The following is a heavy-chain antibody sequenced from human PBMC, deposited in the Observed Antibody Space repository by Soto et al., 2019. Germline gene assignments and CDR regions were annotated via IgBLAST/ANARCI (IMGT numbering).Heavy chain of an antibody. V-gene: IGHV1-69*02. Sequence: SVKVSCKASGGTFSSYTISWVRQAPGQGLEWMGRISPILGIANYAQKFQGRVTITADKSTSSAYMELSSLRSEDTAVYYCARSSDNSRAIEYYDTLTGYKGVSATDYYYYMDVWGKGTTVTVSS. CDR3: ARSSDNSRAIEYYDTLTGYKGVSATDYYYYMDV. CDR2: ISPILGIA. CDR1: GGTFSSYT. J-gene: IGHJ6*03. D-gene: IGHD3-9*01.